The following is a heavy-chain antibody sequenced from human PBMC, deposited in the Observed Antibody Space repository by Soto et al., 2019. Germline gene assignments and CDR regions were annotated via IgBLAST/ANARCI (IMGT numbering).Heavy chain of an antibody. D-gene: IGHD2-2*01. CDR2: INPQTGGT. V-gene: IGHV1-2*02. J-gene: IGHJ6*02. CDR1: GYTFTGYY. Sequence: QVQLVQSGAEVKTPGASVRVSCKASGYTFTGYYIHWVREAPGQGLEWMGWINPQTGGTSYGQKFQGRVTLSRDTSINTAYLELSRLRFDDAAVYFCATERYQVISDGMDVWGQGTTVTVSS. CDR3: ATERYQVISDGMDV.